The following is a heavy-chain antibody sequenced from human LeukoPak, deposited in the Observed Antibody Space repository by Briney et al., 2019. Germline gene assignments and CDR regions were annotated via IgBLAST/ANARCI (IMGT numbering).Heavy chain of an antibody. Sequence: GSSVKVSCKASGGTFSSYAISWVRQAPGQGLEWMGGIIPIFGTANYAQKFQGRVTITTDESTSTAYMELSSLRSEDTAVYYCATDRYCSSTSCYTAPSVFDPWGQGTLVTVSS. CDR1: GGTFSSYA. D-gene: IGHD2-2*02. J-gene: IGHJ5*02. V-gene: IGHV1-69*05. CDR2: IIPIFGTA. CDR3: ATDRYCSSTSCYTAPSVFDP.